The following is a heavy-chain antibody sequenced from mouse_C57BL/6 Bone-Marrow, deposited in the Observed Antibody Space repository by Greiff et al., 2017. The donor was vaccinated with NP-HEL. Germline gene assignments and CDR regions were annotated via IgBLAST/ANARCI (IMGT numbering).Heavy chain of an antibody. J-gene: IGHJ4*01. Sequence: EVKVEESGGGLVKPGGSLKLSCAASGFTFSDYGMHWVRQAPEKGLEWVAYISSGSSTIYYADTVKGRSTISIDNAKNTLFLQMTSLRSEDTAMYYCARRYSKDYYAMDYWGQGTSVTVSS. V-gene: IGHV5-17*01. D-gene: IGHD2-5*01. CDR2: ISSGSSTI. CDR1: GFTFSDYG. CDR3: ARRYSKDYYAMDY.